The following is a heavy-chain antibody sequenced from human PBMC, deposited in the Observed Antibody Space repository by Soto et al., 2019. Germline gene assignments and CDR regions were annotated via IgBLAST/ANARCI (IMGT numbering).Heavy chain of an antibody. D-gene: IGHD1-26*01. Sequence: QAQVVQSGAEVRKPGSSVKLSCKASEGTFNSYAIAWVRQAPGQGLEWMGGIIPYYNTLNYAQKFQGRVTITADDSTNTVYIELSSLRSDDTAVYFCARGASRGSPDFVDSWAQCTLVTVSS. CDR3: ARGASRGSPDFVDS. CDR2: IIPYYNTL. V-gene: IGHV1-69*01. CDR1: EGTFNSYA. J-gene: IGHJ4*02.